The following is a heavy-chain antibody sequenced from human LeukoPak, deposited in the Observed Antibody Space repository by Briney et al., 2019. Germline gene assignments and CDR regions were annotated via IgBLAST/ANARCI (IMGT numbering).Heavy chain of an antibody. V-gene: IGHV1-2*06. D-gene: IGHD5-18*01. J-gene: IGHJ5*02. CDR1: GYTFTGYY. CDR2: INPNSGGT. Sequence: ASVKVSCKASGYTFTGYYMYWVRQAPGQGLEWMGRINPNSGGTNYAQKFQGRVTMTRDTSISTAYMELSRLRSDDTAVYYCARVAKDTGNWFDPWGQGTLVTVSS. CDR3: ARVAKDTGNWFDP.